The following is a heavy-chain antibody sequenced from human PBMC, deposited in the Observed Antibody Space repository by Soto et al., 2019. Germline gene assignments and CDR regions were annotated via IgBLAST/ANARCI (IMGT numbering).Heavy chain of an antibody. CDR3: EREVGPITLFGEAHSGDFDF. CDR2: IKHDGSER. V-gene: IGHV3-7*03. J-gene: IGHJ4*02. D-gene: IGHD3-3*01. CDR1: GFGFGSYW. Sequence: EVQLVESGGGLVQPGGSLRLPCALSGFGFGSYWLRWVRQAPGKGREWRASIKHDGSERYYLHPVKGRFTISRDNAKDSLSLNTNSRRRGDTALYYTEREVGPITLFGEAHSGDFDFWGQGTLVTVSS.